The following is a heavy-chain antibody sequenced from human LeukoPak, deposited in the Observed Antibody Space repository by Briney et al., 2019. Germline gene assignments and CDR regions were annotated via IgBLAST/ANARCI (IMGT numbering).Heavy chain of an antibody. Sequence: GGSLRLSCAASGFTFSNYWMSWVRQAPGKGLEWVANIKQDGSAKYYVDSVKGRFTISRDNAKNSLYLQMNSLRAEDTAVYYCARDHGRYCSGGSCYFGGFFEYWGQGTLGTVSS. D-gene: IGHD2-15*01. J-gene: IGHJ4*02. CDR1: GFTFSNYW. V-gene: IGHV3-7*03. CDR2: IKQDGSAK. CDR3: ARDHGRYCSGGSCYFGGFFEY.